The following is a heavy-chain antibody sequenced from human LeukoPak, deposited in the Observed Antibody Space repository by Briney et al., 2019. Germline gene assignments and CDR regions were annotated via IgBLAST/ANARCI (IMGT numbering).Heavy chain of an antibody. Sequence: SETLSLTCIVSGGSISRGSYYWNWIRQPAGKGLEWMGRIYNSGSTNYNPSLKSRVTISTDMSKNQLSLQLSSVTAADTAVYYCAKDKSNSLELLWFGELSGGFDYWGQGTLVTVSS. CDR2: IYNSGST. J-gene: IGHJ4*02. CDR3: AKDKSNSLELLWFGELSGGFDY. V-gene: IGHV4-61*02. CDR1: GGSISRGSYY. D-gene: IGHD3-10*01.